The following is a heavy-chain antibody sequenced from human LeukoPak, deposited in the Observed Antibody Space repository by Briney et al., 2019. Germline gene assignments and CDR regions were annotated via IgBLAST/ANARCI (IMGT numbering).Heavy chain of an antibody. CDR1: GFTVSSNY. J-gene: IGHJ4*02. D-gene: IGHD1-20*01. V-gene: IGHV3-53*01. Sequence: SGGSLRLSCEASGFTVSSNYMSWVRQAPGKGLEWVSVIYSGGSAYYADSVKGRFTISRDNSMNTLDLQMNSLRVEDTAVYYCAANWNGDYWGQGTLVTVSP. CDR2: IYSGGSA. CDR3: AANWNGDY.